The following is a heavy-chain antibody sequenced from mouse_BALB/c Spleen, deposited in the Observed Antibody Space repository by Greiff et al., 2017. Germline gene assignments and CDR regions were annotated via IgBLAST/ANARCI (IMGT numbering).Heavy chain of an antibody. J-gene: IGHJ3*01. D-gene: IGHD1-1*01. Sequence: VQLQQSGAELVKPGASVKLSCTASGFNIKDTYMPWVKQRPEQGLEWIGRIDPANGNTKYDPKFQGKATITADTSSNTAYLQLSSLTSEDTAVYYCARDGLVRYHWFDYWGQGTLVTVSA. CDR3: ARDGLVRYHWFDY. CDR1: GFNIKDTY. CDR2: IDPANGNT. V-gene: IGHV14-3*02.